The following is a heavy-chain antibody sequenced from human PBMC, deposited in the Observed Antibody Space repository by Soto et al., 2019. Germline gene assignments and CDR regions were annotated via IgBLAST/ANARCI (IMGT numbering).Heavy chain of an antibody. D-gene: IGHD6-19*01. Sequence: EVQLVESGGGLVQPGGCLRLSCAASGFTLGDSAIHWVRQVSGKGLEWVGRIRGRTNSYTTSYAASVKGRFTISRDDSENTAYLQMTSLKTEDTAVYFCSREAEMGATDDALDIWGQGTMVTVSS. J-gene: IGHJ3*02. CDR1: GFTLGDSA. CDR2: IRGRTNSYTT. V-gene: IGHV3-73*02. CDR3: SREAEMGATDDALDI.